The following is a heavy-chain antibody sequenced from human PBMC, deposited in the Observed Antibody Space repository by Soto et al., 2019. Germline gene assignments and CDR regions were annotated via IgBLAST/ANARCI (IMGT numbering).Heavy chain of an antibody. CDR3: ASLGGRDGYRRPFDY. V-gene: IGHV4-39*01. D-gene: IGHD5-12*01. Sequence: SQTLSLTCTVSGGSISSSSYYWGWIRQPPGKGLEWIGSIYYSGSTYYNPSLKSRVTISVDTSKNQFSLKLSSVTAADTAVYYCASLGGRDGYRRPFDYWGQGTLVTVSS. J-gene: IGHJ4*02. CDR2: IYYSGST. CDR1: GGSISSSSYY.